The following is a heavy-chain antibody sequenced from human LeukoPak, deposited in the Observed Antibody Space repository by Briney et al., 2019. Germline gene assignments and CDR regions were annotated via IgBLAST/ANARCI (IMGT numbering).Heavy chain of an antibody. Sequence: SVKVSCKASGGTFSSYAISWVRQAPGQGLEWMGGIIPIFGTANYAQKFQGRVTITADKSTSTAYMELSSLRSEDTAVYYCARATPTTVTHRYYYFDYWGQGTLVTVSS. CDR1: GGTFSSYA. CDR2: IIPIFGTA. J-gene: IGHJ4*02. D-gene: IGHD4-17*01. CDR3: ARATPTTVTHRYYYFDY. V-gene: IGHV1-69*06.